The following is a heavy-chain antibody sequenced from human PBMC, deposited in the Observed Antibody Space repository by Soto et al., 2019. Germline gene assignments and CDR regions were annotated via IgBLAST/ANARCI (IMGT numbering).Heavy chain of an antibody. V-gene: IGHV4-39*01. CDR1: GGSISSSSYY. Sequence: QLQLQESGPGLVKPSETLSLTCTVSGGSISSSSYYWGWIRQPPGKGLEWIGCIYYSGSTYYNPSLKSRVTIPVDTSKNQFSLKLSSVTAADTAVYYCASFPREKWYYYYYMDVWGKGTTVTVSS. CDR2: IYYSGST. J-gene: IGHJ6*03. CDR3: ASFPREKWYYYYYMDV. D-gene: IGHD1-26*01.